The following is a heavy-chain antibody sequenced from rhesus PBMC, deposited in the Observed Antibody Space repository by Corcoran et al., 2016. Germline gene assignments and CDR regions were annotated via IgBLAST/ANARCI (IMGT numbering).Heavy chain of an antibody. Sequence: QVTLKESGPALVKPTQTLTLTCTFSGFSLSTSGMGVVWIRQPPGKTLEWLAHIYWDVDKRYSTSLKSRLTISKDTSKNQVVLTMTNMDPVDTATYYCARRRRTVATTVNWYFDIWGPGTPITISS. J-gene: IGHJ2*01. CDR1: GFSLSTSGMG. V-gene: IGHV2-1*01. CDR3: ARRRRTVATTVNWYFDI. D-gene: IGHD4-29*01. CDR2: IYWDVDK.